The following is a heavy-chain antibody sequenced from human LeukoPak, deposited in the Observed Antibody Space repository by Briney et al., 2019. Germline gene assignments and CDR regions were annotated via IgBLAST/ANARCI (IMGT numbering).Heavy chain of an antibody. D-gene: IGHD3-3*01. CDR2: IYYSGST. J-gene: IGHJ4*02. CDR3: ARDSRVLEWLEISYYFDY. V-gene: IGHV4-39*07. Sequence: PSETLSLTCTVSGGSISSSSYYWGWIRQPPGKGLEWIGSIYYSGSTYYNPSLKSRVTISVDTSKNQFSLKLSSVTAADTAVYYCARDSRVLEWLEISYYFDYWGQGTLVTVSS. CDR1: GGSISSSSYY.